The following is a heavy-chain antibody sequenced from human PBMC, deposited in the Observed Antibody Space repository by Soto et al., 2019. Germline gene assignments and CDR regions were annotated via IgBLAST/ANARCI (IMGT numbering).Heavy chain of an antibody. CDR1: GFTFSSYW. CDR3: ARPRGYGDYVYFDY. Sequence: GGSLRLSCAASGFTFSSYWMHWVRQAPGKGLVWVSRINSDGSSTSYADSVKGRFTISRDNAKNTLYLQMNSLRAEDTAVYYCARPRGYGDYVYFDYWGQGTLVTVSS. CDR2: INSDGSST. J-gene: IGHJ4*02. D-gene: IGHD4-17*01. V-gene: IGHV3-74*01.